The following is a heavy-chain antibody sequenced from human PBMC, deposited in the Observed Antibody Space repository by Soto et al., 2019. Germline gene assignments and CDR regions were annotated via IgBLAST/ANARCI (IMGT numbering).Heavy chain of an antibody. J-gene: IGHJ4*02. CDR2: ISAYNGNT. D-gene: IGHD3-22*01. CDR3: ARVYRYYYDSSGYYFDY. V-gene: IGHV1-18*04. Sequence: ASVKVSCKASGYTFTSYGISWVRQAPGQGLEWMGWISAYNGNTNYAQKLQGRVTMTTDTSTSTAYMELRSLRSDDTAVYYCARVYRYYYDSSGYYFDYWRQRTLVTVSS. CDR1: GYTFTSYG.